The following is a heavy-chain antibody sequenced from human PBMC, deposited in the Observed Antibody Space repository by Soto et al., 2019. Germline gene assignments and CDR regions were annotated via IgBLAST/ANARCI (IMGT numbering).Heavy chain of an antibody. CDR3: ARDRRDSVADRRSFDV. J-gene: IGHJ3*01. CDR1: GYSFTTYG. D-gene: IGHD1-26*01. V-gene: IGHV1-18*01. Sequence: QVQLVQSGAEVMKPGASVRVSCKASGYSFTTYGISWVRQAPGQGLEYMGWISVYNGDTNYAQKLPGRVTMTTDTSTSTAYMELRSLRSDDTAIYYCARDRRDSVADRRSFDVWGQGTMVTVSS. CDR2: ISVYNGDT.